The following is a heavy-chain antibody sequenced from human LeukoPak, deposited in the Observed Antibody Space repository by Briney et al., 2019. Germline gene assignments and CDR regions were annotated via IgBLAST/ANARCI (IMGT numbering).Heavy chain of an antibody. CDR2: IRYDGSNK. J-gene: IGHJ6*02. CDR1: GFTFSSYG. V-gene: IGHV3-30*02. CDR3: AKAGREVRGVIKLYYYGMDV. D-gene: IGHD3-10*01. Sequence: PGGSLRLSCAAPGFTFSSYGMHWVRQAPGKGLEWVAFIRYDGSNKYYADSVKGRFTISRDNSKNTLYLQMNSLRAEDTAVYYCAKAGREVRGVIKLYYYGMDVWGQGTTVTVSS.